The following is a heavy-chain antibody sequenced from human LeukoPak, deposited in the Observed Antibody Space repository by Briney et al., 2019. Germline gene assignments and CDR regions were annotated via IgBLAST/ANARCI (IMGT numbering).Heavy chain of an antibody. Sequence: SVKVSCKASGGTFSSYAISWVRQAPGPGLEWMGGIIPIFGTANYAQTFQGRVTITTDESTSTAYMELSSLRSEDTAVYYCAREPVAYYYDSSGYEGHYWGQGTLVTVSS. CDR2: IIPIFGTA. D-gene: IGHD3-22*01. CDR1: GGTFSSYA. V-gene: IGHV1-69*05. J-gene: IGHJ4*02. CDR3: AREPVAYYYDSSGYEGHY.